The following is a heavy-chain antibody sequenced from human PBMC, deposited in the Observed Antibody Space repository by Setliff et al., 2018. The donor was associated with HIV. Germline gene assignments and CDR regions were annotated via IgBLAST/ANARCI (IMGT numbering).Heavy chain of an antibody. V-gene: IGHV1-3*01. Sequence: ASVKVSCKASGYTFSYAMHWVRQAPGQRLEWMGWINAGNGNTKYSQKFQGRVTITRDTSASTAYMELSSLRSEDTAVYYCAREGQWLDVGDAFDIWGQGTMVTVS. CDR2: INAGNGNT. CDR3: AREGQWLDVGDAFDI. CDR1: GYTFSYA. J-gene: IGHJ3*02. D-gene: IGHD6-19*01.